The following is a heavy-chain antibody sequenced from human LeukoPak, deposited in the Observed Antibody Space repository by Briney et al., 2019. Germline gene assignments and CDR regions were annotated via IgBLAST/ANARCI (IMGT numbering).Heavy chain of an antibody. CDR2: IIPIFGTA. D-gene: IGHD6-6*01. J-gene: IGHJ4*02. V-gene: IGHV1-69*05. Sequence: ASVKVSCKASGGTFSSYAISWVRQAPGQGLERMGGIIPIFGTANYAQKSQGRVTITTDESTSTAYMELSSLRSEDTAVYYCARGWDSSSSFDYWGQGTLVTVSS. CDR1: GGTFSSYA. CDR3: ARGWDSSSSFDY.